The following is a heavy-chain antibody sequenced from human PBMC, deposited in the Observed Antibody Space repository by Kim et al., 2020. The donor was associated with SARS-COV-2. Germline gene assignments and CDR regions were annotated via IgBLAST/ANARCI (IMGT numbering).Heavy chain of an antibody. CDR3: AKDLLGYSSSWYYADY. D-gene: IGHD6-13*01. J-gene: IGHJ4*02. V-gene: IGHV3-33*06. Sequence: SVKGRFTISRDNSKNTVYLQMNSLRAEDTAVYYCAKDLLGYSSSWYYADYWGQGTLVTVSS.